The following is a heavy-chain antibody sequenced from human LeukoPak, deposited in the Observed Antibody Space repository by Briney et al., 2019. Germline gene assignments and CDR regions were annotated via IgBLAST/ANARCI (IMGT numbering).Heavy chain of an antibody. V-gene: IGHV3-30*02. D-gene: IGHD3-22*01. Sequence: GGSLRLSCAASGFTFSSYGMHWVRQAPGKGLEWVAFIRYDGSNKYYADSVKGRFTISRDNSKNTLYLQMNSLRAEDTAVYYCAKDGGYYYDSSGYRPNWFDPWGQGTLVTVSS. CDR3: AKDGGYYYDSSGYRPNWFDP. J-gene: IGHJ5*02. CDR2: IRYDGSNK. CDR1: GFTFSSYG.